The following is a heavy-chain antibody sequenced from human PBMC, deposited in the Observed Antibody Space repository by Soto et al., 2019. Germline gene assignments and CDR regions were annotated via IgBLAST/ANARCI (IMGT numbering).Heavy chain of an antibody. D-gene: IGHD3-10*01. CDR1: GGSISSYY. Sequence: QVQLQESGPGLVKPSETLSLTCTVSGGSISSYYWSWIRQPPGKGLEWIGYIYYSGSTNYNPSLKGRVTISVDTSKNQFSLKLSSVTAADTAVYYCARGIFISFNYYGSGSYYTPWFDPWGQGTLVTVSS. J-gene: IGHJ5*02. CDR3: ARGIFISFNYYGSGSYYTPWFDP. V-gene: IGHV4-59*01. CDR2: IYYSGST.